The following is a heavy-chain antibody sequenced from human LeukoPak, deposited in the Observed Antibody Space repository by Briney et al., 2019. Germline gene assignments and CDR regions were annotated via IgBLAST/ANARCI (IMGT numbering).Heavy chain of an antibody. J-gene: IGHJ4*02. V-gene: IGHV3-30*18. CDR2: ISYDGSNK. CDR1: GFTFSSYG. CDR3: AKGTDSRPFDY. Sequence: PGRTLRLSCAASGFTFSSYGMRWVRQAPGKGLEWVAVISYDGSNKYYADSVKGRFTISRDNSKNTLYLQMNSLRAEDTAVYYCAKGTDSRPFDYWGQGTLVTVSS.